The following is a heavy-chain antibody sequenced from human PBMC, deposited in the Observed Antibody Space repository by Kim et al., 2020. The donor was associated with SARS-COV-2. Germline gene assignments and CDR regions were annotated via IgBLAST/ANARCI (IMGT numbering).Heavy chain of an antibody. CDR1: GFTFSSYW. Sequence: GGSLRLSCVASGFTFSSYWMHWVRQAPGKGLVWVSRVNSDGSSTSYADSVKGRFTISRDNARNTLYLQMNSLRAEDTAVYYCASLSTGYVWDKFYYWGQGTPVTVSS. J-gene: IGHJ4*02. V-gene: IGHV3-74*01. CDR3: ASLSTGYVWDKFYY. D-gene: IGHD3-16*01. CDR2: VNSDGSST.